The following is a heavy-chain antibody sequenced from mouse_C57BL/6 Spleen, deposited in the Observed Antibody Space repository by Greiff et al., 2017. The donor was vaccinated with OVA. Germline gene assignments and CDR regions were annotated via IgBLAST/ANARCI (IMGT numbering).Heavy chain of an antibody. V-gene: IGHV1-82*01. CDR2: IYPGDGDT. CDR3: ARDSSGPAWFAY. CDR1: GYAFSSSW. J-gene: IGHJ3*01. D-gene: IGHD3-2*02. Sequence: QVQLQQSGPELVKPGASVKISCKASGYAFSSSWMNWVKQRPGKGLEWIGRIYPGDGDTNYNGKFKGKATLTADTSSSTAYMQLSSLTSEDSAVYFCARDSSGPAWFAYWGQGTLVTVSA.